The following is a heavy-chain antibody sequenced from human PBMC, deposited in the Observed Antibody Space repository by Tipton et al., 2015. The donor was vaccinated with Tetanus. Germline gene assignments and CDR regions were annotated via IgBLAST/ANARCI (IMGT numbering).Heavy chain of an antibody. CDR2: ISSDGSDT. V-gene: IGHV3-30*03. J-gene: IGHJ6*02. Sequence: RSLRLSCAASGFSFSSYGMHWVRQAPGKGLDWVSLISSDGSDTYSADSVKGRFTISRDNSKNTLYLQMNSLRAEDTAVYYCARVGISQNAYSYVYHGLDVWGQGTTVTVSS. CDR3: ARVGISQNAYSYVYHGLDV. CDR1: GFSFSSYG. D-gene: IGHD5-18*01.